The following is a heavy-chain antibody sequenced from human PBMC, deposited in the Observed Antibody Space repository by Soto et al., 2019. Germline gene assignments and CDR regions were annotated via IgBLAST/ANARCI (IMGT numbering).Heavy chain of an antibody. CDR1: GYTFTSYA. D-gene: IGHD2-2*01. J-gene: IGHJ6*02. Sequence: ASVKVSCKASGYTFTSYAMHWVRQAPGQRLEWMGWINAGNGNTKYSQKFQGRVTITRDTSASTAYMELSSLRSEDTAVYYCARDAKPAGVSLKYYYGLDVWGQGTTVTSP. V-gene: IGHV1-3*01. CDR3: ARDAKPAGVSLKYYYGLDV. CDR2: INAGNGNT.